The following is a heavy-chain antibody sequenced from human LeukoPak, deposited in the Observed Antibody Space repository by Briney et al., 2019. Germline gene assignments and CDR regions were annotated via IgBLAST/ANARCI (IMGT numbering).Heavy chain of an antibody. V-gene: IGHV1-2*04. CDR2: INPNSGGT. CDR1: GYTFTGYY. Sequence: GASVKVSCKASGYTFTGYYMHWVRQAPGQGLEWMGWINPNSGGTNYAQKFQGWVTMTRDTSISTAYMELSRLRSDDTAVYYCARVPTFGGVIVKGDDYWGQGTLVTVSS. J-gene: IGHJ4*02. D-gene: IGHD3-16*02. CDR3: ARVPTFGGVIVKGDDY.